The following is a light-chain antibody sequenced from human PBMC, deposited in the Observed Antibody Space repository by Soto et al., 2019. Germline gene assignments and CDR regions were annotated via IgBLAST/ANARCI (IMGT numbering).Light chain of an antibody. Sequence: QSASVSGSPGQSITISCTGTSSDVGLYNYVSWYQQYRGKAPKLMIFEVSNRPSGVSNRFSGSKSGNTASLTISGLQAEDEADYYCISYTTGSTSYVFGTGTKLTVL. J-gene: IGLJ1*01. CDR1: SSDVGLYNY. CDR3: ISYTTGSTSYV. V-gene: IGLV2-14*01. CDR2: EVS.